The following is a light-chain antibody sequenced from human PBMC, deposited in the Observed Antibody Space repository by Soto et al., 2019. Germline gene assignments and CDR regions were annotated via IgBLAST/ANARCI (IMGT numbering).Light chain of an antibody. V-gene: IGLV2-14*01. J-gene: IGLJ2*01. CDR2: DVS. Sequence: HSALTQPASVSGSPGQSITISCTGTSSDVGGYNYVSWYQRHPGKAPKLMIYDVSNRPSGVSNRFSGSKSGNTASLTISGLQAEDEADYYCSSYTSSSTLVVFGGGTKLTVL. CDR1: SSDVGGYNY. CDR3: SSYTSSSTLVV.